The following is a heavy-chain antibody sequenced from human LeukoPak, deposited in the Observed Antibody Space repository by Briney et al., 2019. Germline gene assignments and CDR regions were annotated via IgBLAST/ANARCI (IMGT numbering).Heavy chain of an antibody. CDR1: GFSFSNYA. V-gene: IGHV3-30*04. J-gene: IGHJ6*02. CDR3: ARDTYGMDV. Sequence: PGRSLRLSCAASGFSFSNYAMHWVRHAPGKGLEWVAVISCDGSNKDYAESVKGRFTISRDNSKNTLYLQINNLLPGDTAVYNCARDTYGMDVWGQGTTVTVSS. CDR2: ISCDGSNK.